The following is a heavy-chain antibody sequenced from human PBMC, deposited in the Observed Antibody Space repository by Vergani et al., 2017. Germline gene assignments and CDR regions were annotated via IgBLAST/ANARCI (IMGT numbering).Heavy chain of an antibody. CDR2: IRYDGSNK. J-gene: IGHJ4*02. CDR3: AKDQREQWTYYFDY. D-gene: IGHD6-19*01. Sequence: QVQLVEWGGGVVQPGGSLRLSCTASGFIFSSHGMHWVRQAPGKGLEWVAFIRYDGSNKYYADSVKGRFTISRDNSKNTLYLQMNSLRAEDTAVYYCAKDQREQWTYYFDYWGQGTLVTVSS. V-gene: IGHV3-30*02. CDR1: GFIFSSHG.